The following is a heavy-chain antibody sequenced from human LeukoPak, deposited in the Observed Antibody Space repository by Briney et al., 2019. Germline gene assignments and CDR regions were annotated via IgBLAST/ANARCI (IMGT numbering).Heavy chain of an antibody. CDR2: VSGSGSST. CDR3: AKVLGGLWPGIDY. CDR1: GFTFSNYN. V-gene: IGHV3-23*01. Sequence: GGSLRLSCAASGFTFSNYNMNWVRQAPRKGLEWVSVVSGSGSSTDYADSVKGRFTISRDNAKNTVYLQMNSLRAEDTAVYYCAKVLGGLWPGIDYWGQGTVVTVSS. D-gene: IGHD2-15*01. J-gene: IGHJ4*02.